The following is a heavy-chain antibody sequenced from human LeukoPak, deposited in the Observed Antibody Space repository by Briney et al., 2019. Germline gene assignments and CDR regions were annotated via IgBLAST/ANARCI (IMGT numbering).Heavy chain of an antibody. Sequence: GGCLRLACAASGFTLSSYAMSWVRQAPGKGLEWVSAISGSGGSTYYADSVKGRFTISRDNSKNTLYLQMNSLRAEDTAVYYCAKIRGGFNYDYWGQGTLVTVCS. CDR1: GFTLSSYA. CDR2: ISGSGGST. CDR3: AKIRGGFNYDY. D-gene: IGHD3-16*01. V-gene: IGHV3-23*01. J-gene: IGHJ4*02.